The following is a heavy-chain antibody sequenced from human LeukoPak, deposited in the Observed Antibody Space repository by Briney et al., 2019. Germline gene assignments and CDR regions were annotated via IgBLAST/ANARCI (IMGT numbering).Heavy chain of an antibody. D-gene: IGHD6-13*01. J-gene: IGHJ6*03. CDR1: GGSFSGYY. CDR2: INHSGST. CDR3: ASVAAAGYYYYYYMDV. V-gene: IGHV4-34*01. Sequence: PSETLPLTCAVYGGSFSGYYWSWIRQPPGKGLEWIGEINHSGSTNYNPSLKSRVTISVDTSKNQFSLKLSSVTAADTAVYYCASVAAAGYYYYYYMDVWGQGTLVTVSS.